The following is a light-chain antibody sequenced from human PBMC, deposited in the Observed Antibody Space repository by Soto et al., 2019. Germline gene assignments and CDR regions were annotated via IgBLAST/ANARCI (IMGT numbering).Light chain of an antibody. CDR3: QTWGAGIQV. Sequence: QLVLTQSPSASASLGASVKLTCTLSSGHSHYAIAWHQQRPEKGPRYLMKVDTEGRHNKGDGIPDRFSGSTSGAERYLTISSLQSEDEADYYCQTWGAGIQVFGGGTKVTV. J-gene: IGLJ3*02. CDR1: SGHSHYA. CDR2: VDTEGRH. V-gene: IGLV4-69*01.